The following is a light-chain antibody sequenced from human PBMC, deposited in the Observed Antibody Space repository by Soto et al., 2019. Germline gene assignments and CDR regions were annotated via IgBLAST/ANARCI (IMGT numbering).Light chain of an antibody. CDR2: KAS. V-gene: IGKV1-5*03. J-gene: IGKJ2*01. CDR3: QQYNPYSPYT. CDR1: QTVSSW. Sequence: DIQMTQFPSTLSASIGDRVTITCRASQTVSSWLAWYQQKPGKAPKLLIYKASNLETGVPSRFSGSGSGTEFTLTISSLQPEDFATYYCQQYNPYSPYTFGQGTRLEIK.